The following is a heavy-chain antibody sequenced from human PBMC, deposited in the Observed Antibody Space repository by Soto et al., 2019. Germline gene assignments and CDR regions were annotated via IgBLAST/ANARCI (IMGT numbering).Heavy chain of an antibody. V-gene: IGHV1-46*01. CDR3: ARVPSSGYYKP. Sequence: QVQLVQSGTEVKKPGASVKVSCKASGYTFTGYYLHWVRQAPGQGLEWMGIINPSDGSTTYAQNFQGRATMTRDTSTSTVYMELSSLRSEDTAVYYCARVPSSGYYKPWGQGTLVTVSS. CDR1: GYTFTGYY. J-gene: IGHJ5*02. D-gene: IGHD3-22*01. CDR2: INPSDGST.